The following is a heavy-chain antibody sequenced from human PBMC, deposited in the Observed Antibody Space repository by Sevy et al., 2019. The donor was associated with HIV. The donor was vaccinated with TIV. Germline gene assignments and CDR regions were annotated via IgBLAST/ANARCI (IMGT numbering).Heavy chain of an antibody. Sequence: GGSLRLSCAASGFTVNSNYMTWFRQAPGKGLEGVSVIHSDDTTYHADSVKDRFTISRDNFKTTLYLHMSSLRAEDTAVYYCARGKSGYGYALNYWGQRTLVTVSS. CDR1: GFTVNSNY. D-gene: IGHD5-18*01. V-gene: IGHV3-66*01. CDR2: IHSDDTT. J-gene: IGHJ4*02. CDR3: ARGKSGYGYALNY.